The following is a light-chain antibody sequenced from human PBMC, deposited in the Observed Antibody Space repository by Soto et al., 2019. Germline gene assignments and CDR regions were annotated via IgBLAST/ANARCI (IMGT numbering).Light chain of an antibody. V-gene: IGLV2-14*01. J-gene: IGLJ1*01. Sequence: QSALTQPASVSGSPGQSITISCTGSSSDVGGYNYVSWYQQHPGKAPKLMIYEVGNRPSGVSDRFSGSKSGNTASLTISGLQAEDEADYYCSSYTSTNTLVFGNGTKVTVL. CDR2: EVG. CDR3: SSYTSTNTLV. CDR1: SSDVGGYNY.